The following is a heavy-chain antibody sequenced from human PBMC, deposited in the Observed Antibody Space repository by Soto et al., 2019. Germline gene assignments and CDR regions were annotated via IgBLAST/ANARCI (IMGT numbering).Heavy chain of an antibody. CDR2: INSDASHT. J-gene: IGHJ5*02. CDR3: VRAGNCITTRCYGNWFDT. CDR1: GFTFSTYW. Sequence: PGGSLRLSCAASGFTFSTYWMHWIRQVPGKGLEWVSRINSDASHTYYADSVKGRFTISRDNAKNTLHLEMNSLRAEDTAVYYCVRAGNCITTRCYGNWFDTWGQGTLVTVSS. V-gene: IGHV3-74*01. D-gene: IGHD3-22*01.